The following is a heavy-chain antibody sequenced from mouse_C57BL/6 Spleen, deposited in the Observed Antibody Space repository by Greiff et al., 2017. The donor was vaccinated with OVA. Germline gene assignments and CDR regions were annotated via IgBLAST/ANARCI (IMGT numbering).Heavy chain of an antibody. J-gene: IGHJ4*01. CDR1: GYTFTSYW. CDR3: ARSDYGTDDYYYAMDY. CDR2: IYPGSGST. V-gene: IGHV1-55*01. D-gene: IGHD1-1*01. Sequence: QVQLQQSGAELVKPGASVKMSCKASGYTFTSYWITWVKQRPGQGLEWIGDIYPGSGSTNYNEKFKSKATLTVDTSSSTAYMQLSSLTSEDSAVYYGARSDYGTDDYYYAMDYWGQGTSVTVSS.